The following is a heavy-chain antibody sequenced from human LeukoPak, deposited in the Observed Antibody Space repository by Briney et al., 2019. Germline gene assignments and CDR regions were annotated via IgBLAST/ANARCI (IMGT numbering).Heavy chain of an antibody. V-gene: IGHV3-23*01. CDR1: GFTFSNYS. J-gene: IGHJ5*02. CDR2: ISASGDGT. D-gene: IGHD2/OR15-2a*01. CDR3: EKIVYFDFYGYFWFFAS. Sequence: GGSLRLSCAASGFTFSNYSMMWVRQAPGKGLEWVSSISASGDGTHYPDSVKGRFTISRDNAKSTLYLQINSLRAGDTAVYFCEKIVYFDFYGYFWFFASWGQGTLVTVSS.